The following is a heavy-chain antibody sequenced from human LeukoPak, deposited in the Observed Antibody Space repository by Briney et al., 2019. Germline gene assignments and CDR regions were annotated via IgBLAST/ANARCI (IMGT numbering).Heavy chain of an antibody. D-gene: IGHD3-10*01. J-gene: IGHJ6*02. V-gene: IGHV1-2*02. Sequence: ASVKVSCKASGYTFTGYYMHWVRQAPGQGLEWMGWINPKSGGTNYAQKFQGRVTMTRDTSISTAYMELSRLRSDDTAVYYCASPGGQGSGSYSTLYYYYYGMDVWGQGTTVTVSS. CDR3: ASPGGQGSGSYSTLYYYYYGMDV. CDR2: INPKSGGT. CDR1: GYTFTGYY.